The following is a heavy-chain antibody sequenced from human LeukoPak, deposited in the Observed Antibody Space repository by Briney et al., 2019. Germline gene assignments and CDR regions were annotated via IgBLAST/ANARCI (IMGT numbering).Heavy chain of an antibody. J-gene: IGHJ4*02. CDR3: ARDYGDLAGFDY. CDR2: IYYSGST. Sequence: SETLSLTCTVSGGSISSYYWSWIRQPPGKGLEWIGYIYYSGSTNYTPSLKSRVTISVDTSKNQFSLKLSSVTAADTAVYYCARDYGDLAGFDYWGQGTLVTVSS. CDR1: GGSISSYY. D-gene: IGHD4-17*01. V-gene: IGHV4-59*01.